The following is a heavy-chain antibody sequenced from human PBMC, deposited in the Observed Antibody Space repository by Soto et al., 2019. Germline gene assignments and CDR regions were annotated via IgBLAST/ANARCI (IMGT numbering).Heavy chain of an antibody. CDR1: GFTFSSYS. CDR2: ISSSSSYI. CDR3: ARDYDYYGSGSYYNIDY. Sequence: GGSLRLSCAASGFTFSSYSMNWVRQAPGKGLEWVSSISSSSSYIYYADSVKGRFTISRDNAKNSLYLQMNSLRAEDTAVYYCARDYDYYGSGSYYNIDYWGQGTLVTVSS. V-gene: IGHV3-21*01. D-gene: IGHD3-10*01. J-gene: IGHJ4*02.